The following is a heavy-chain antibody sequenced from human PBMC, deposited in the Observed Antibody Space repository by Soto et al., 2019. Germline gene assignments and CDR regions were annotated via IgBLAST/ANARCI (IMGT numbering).Heavy chain of an antibody. CDR3: ARAPSARYFDWLGPDYYGMDV. Sequence: GGSLRLSCAASGFTFSSYEMNWARQAPGKGLEWVSYISSSGSTIYYADSVKGRFTISRDNAKNSLYLQMNSLRAEDTAVYYCARAPSARYFDWLGPDYYGMDVWGQGTTVTVSS. J-gene: IGHJ6*02. CDR1: GFTFSSYE. D-gene: IGHD3-9*01. V-gene: IGHV3-48*03. CDR2: ISSSGSTI.